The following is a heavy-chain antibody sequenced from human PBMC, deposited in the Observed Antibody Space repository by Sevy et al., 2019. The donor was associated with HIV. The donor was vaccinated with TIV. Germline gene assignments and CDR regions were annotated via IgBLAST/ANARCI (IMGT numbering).Heavy chain of an antibody. J-gene: IGHJ5*02. CDR3: ARAPSGELWS. V-gene: IGHV3-48*02. CDR1: GFTFSSYS. CDR2: ISSSSTI. Sequence: GGSLRLSCAASGFTFSSYSMNWVRQAPGKGLEWVSYISSSSTIYYADSVKGRFTISRDNAKNSLYLQMNSLRDEDTAVYYCARAPSGELWSWGQGTLVTVSS. D-gene: IGHD3-16*01.